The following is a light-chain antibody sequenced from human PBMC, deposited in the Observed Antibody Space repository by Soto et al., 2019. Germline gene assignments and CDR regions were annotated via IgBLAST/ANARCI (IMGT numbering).Light chain of an antibody. CDR2: EVS. CDR3: SSYTSSNTLGV. Sequence: QSVLTQPASVSGSPGQSLTISCTGSTSDVFYYNSVAWYQLHPDKAPKLVVYEVSNRASGASNRFSGYKSGNTASLTSSGLQPEDEANKYCSSYTSSNTLGVFGTGTKVTVL. J-gene: IGLJ1*01. V-gene: IGLV2-14*01. CDR1: TSDVFYYNS.